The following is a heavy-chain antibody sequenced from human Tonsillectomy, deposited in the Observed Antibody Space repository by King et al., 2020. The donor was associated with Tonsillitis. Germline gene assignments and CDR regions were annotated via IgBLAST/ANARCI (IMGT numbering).Heavy chain of an antibody. J-gene: IGHJ6*02. CDR1: GFTFDNHA. D-gene: IGHD6-6*01. CDR3: AKDISIAPRWGMDV. V-gene: IGHV3-9*01. Sequence: LVESGGGLVQPGRSLRLSCAASGFTFDNHAMHWVRQAPGKGLEWVSGISWNSGSISYADSVKGRFTISRDNAKNSLYLQMNRLRAEDTALYYCAKDISIAPRWGMDVWGQGTTVTVSS. CDR2: ISWNSGSI.